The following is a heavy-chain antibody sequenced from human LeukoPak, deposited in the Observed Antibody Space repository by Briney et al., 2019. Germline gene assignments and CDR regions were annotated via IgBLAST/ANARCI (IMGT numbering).Heavy chain of an antibody. Sequence: SETLSLTCTVSGGSISSYYWSWIRQPPGKGLEWIGYIYYSGSTNYNPSLKSRVTISVDTSKNQFSLKLSSVTAADTAVYCCARSEVWGSYNWFDPWGQGTLVTVSS. J-gene: IGHJ5*02. CDR1: GGSISSYY. D-gene: IGHD3-16*01. V-gene: IGHV4-59*01. CDR2: IYYSGST. CDR3: ARSEVWGSYNWFDP.